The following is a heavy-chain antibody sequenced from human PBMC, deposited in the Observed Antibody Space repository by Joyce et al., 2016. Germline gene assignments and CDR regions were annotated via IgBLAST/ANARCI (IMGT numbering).Heavy chain of an antibody. D-gene: IGHD3-3*01. CDR2: ISRNRGYI. V-gene: IGHV3-21*01. CDR3: ARNYDFWSGSPFDP. CDR1: GFTFKSYT. J-gene: IGHJ5*02. Sequence: EMQLVESGGGLVKPGGSLRLSCTGSGFTFKSYTMTWVRQAPGKGLEWLSAISRNRGYISYVDAVRGRLTISRDNAKNSLYLQMNTLRVEDTAVYYCARNYDFWSGSPFDPWGQGTQVTVSS.